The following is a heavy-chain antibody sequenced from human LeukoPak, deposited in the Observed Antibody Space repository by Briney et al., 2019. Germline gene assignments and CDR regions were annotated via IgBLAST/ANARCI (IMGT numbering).Heavy chain of an antibody. D-gene: IGHD1-14*01. CDR3: AREVWGPEY. J-gene: IGHJ4*02. V-gene: IGHV3-7*01. CDR2: IKQGGSDK. Sequence: GGSLRLSCAASGFTFTKYWMTWVRQAPGKGLEWVGNIKQGGSDKNYMDSVKGRFTISRDNTKNSVYLQMSSLRAEDTAVYYCAREVWGPEYWGQGTLVTVSS. CDR1: GFTFTKYW.